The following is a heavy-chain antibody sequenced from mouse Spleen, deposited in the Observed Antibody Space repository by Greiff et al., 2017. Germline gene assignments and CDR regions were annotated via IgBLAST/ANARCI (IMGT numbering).Heavy chain of an antibody. J-gene: IGHJ4*01. CDR2: IYPGSGNT. V-gene: IGHV1-66*01. CDR3: ARYYSIYAMDY. Sequence: QVQLQQSGPELVKPGASVKISCKASGYSFTSYYIHWVKQRPGQGLEWIGWIYPGSGNTKYNEKFKGKATLTADTSSSTAYMQLSSLTSEDSAVYYCARYYSIYAMDYWGQGTSVTVSS. CDR1: GYSFTSYY. D-gene: IGHD2-12*01.